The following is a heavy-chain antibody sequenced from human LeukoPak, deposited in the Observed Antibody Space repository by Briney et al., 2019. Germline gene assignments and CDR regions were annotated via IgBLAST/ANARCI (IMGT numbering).Heavy chain of an antibody. CDR1: GFTFDDYA. Sequence: GGSLRLSCAASGFTFDDYAMHWVRQAPGKGLEWVSGISWNSGSIGYADSVKGRFTISRDNAKNSLYLQMNRLRAEDTDLYYCAKDGLTDYGSGLPKGNWFDPWGQGTLVTVSS. D-gene: IGHD3-10*01. CDR2: ISWNSGSI. CDR3: AKDGLTDYGSGLPKGNWFDP. J-gene: IGHJ5*02. V-gene: IGHV3-9*01.